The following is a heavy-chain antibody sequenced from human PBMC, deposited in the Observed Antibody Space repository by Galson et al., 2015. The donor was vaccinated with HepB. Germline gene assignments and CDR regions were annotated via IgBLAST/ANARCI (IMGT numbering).Heavy chain of an antibody. CDR1: GYTFTGYY. CDR2: INPNSGGT. CDR3: ARDIITISPWRLVNGGAFDI. V-gene: IGHV1-2*02. Sequence: SVKVSCKASGYTFTGYYMHWVRQAPGQGLEWMGWINPNSGGTNYAQKFQGRVTMTRDTSISTAYMELSRLRSDDTAVYYCARDIITISPWRLVNGGAFDIWGQGTMVTVSS. D-gene: IGHD3-3*01. J-gene: IGHJ3*02.